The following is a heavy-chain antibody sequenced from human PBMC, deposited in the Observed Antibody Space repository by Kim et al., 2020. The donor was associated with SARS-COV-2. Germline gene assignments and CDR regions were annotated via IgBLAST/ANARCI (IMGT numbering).Heavy chain of an antibody. CDR1: GGSFSHY. J-gene: IGHJ4*01. CDR2: IYYSGYT. V-gene: IGHV4-59*08. D-gene: IGHD3-10*01. CDR3: ARLATLVRGVERYYFDY. Sequence: SETLSLTCTVSGGSFSHYWSWIRQPPGKGLEWIGYIYYSGYTNYNPSLKTRVTMSVDTSKNQFSLQLSSVTAADTAVYYCARLATLVRGVERYYFDYWG.